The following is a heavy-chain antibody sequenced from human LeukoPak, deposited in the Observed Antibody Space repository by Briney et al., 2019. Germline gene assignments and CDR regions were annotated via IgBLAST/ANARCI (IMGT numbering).Heavy chain of an antibody. CDR1: GFTFSSYS. CDR3: ARENYYDSSGYYTPAGFDY. D-gene: IGHD3-22*01. J-gene: IGHJ4*02. V-gene: IGHV3-21*01. CDR2: ISSSSSYI. Sequence: KTGGSLRLSCAASGFTFSSYSMNWVRQAPGKGLEWVSSISSSSSYIYYADSVKGRFTISRDNAKNSLYLQMNSLRAADTAVYYCARENYYDSSGYYTPAGFDYWGQGTLVTVSS.